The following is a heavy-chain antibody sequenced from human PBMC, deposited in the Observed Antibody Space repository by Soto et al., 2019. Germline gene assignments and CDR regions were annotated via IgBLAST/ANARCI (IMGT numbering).Heavy chain of an antibody. Sequence: ASVKVSCKASGYTFTSYGISWVRQAPGQGLEWMGWISAYNGNTNHAQKLQGRVTMTTDTSTSTAYMELRSLRSDDTAVYSCAAHNGNDVPYGYYYGMDFWGQGTKITVSS. D-gene: IGHD1-1*01. J-gene: IGHJ6*02. V-gene: IGHV1-18*01. CDR1: GYTFTSYG. CDR3: AAHNGNDVPYGYYYGMDF. CDR2: ISAYNGNT.